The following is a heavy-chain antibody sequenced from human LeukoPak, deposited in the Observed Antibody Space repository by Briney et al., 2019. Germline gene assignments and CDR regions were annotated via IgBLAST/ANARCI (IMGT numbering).Heavy chain of an antibody. CDR3: ARQHNTARVGAFDV. CDR1: GASMSHGFNY. CDR2: IFFTGPT. V-gene: IGHV4-39*01. J-gene: IGHJ3*01. Sequence: SETLSLTCTVSGASMSHGFNYWGWIRQPPGKGLEWIGSIFFTGPTYYNPSLQSRLTISADSSKNQFSLRVTSVTAADTALYYCARQHNTARVGAFDVWGQGTMVVVSS. D-gene: IGHD5-18*01.